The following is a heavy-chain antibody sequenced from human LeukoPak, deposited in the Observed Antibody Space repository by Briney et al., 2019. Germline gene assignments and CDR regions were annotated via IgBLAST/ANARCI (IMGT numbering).Heavy chain of an antibody. CDR3: ARVRGSPIYYYYYMDV. D-gene: IGHD6-25*01. Sequence: GGSLRLSCAASGFTFSDYYMSWIRQAPGKGLEWVSYISSSGSTIYYADSVKGRFTISRDNAENSLYLQMNSLRAEDTAVYYCARVRGSPIYYYYYMDVWGKGTTVTVSS. CDR2: ISSSGSTI. J-gene: IGHJ6*03. V-gene: IGHV3-11*04. CDR1: GFTFSDYY.